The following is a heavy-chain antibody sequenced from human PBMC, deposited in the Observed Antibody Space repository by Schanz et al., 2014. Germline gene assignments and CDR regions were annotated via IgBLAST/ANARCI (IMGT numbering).Heavy chain of an antibody. CDR2: ISVYTGNT. V-gene: IGHV1-18*01. Sequence: QVQLVQSGAEVKKPGASVRVSCKASGYTFTTYAMSWVRQAPGQGLEWVGWISVYTGNTKYGQKVQDSVTMAADTSTNTAYMELRSLRCDVTAVYYCAKAEYDILTDSYSRLDPWGQGTLVTVSS. CDR1: GYTFTTYA. CDR3: AKAEYDILTDSYSRLDP. D-gene: IGHD3-9*01. J-gene: IGHJ5*02.